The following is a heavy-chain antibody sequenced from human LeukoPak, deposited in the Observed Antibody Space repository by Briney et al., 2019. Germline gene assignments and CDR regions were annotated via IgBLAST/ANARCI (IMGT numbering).Heavy chain of an antibody. J-gene: IGHJ4*02. CDR1: GFSFSGYW. CDR3: VRDFIYSTG. Sequence: GGSLRLSCAASGFSFSGYWMSWVRQAPGKGLEWVANIKKDDGSEKYYADSVTGRFTISRDNAKNSLYLQMNSLRVEDTAVYYCVRDFIYSTGWGQGTLVTVSS. CDR2: IKKDDGSEK. V-gene: IGHV3-7*03. D-gene: IGHD5-18*01.